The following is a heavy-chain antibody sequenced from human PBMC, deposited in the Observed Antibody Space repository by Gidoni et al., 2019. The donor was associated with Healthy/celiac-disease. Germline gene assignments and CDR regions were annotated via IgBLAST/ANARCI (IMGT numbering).Heavy chain of an antibody. CDR2: IYYSGST. V-gene: IGHV4-39*07. J-gene: IGHJ4*02. CDR3: ARDRNGSGSPDY. Sequence: QLQLQASGPGLVKPSETLSLTCTVPGGSISSSSYYWGWIRQPPGKGLEWIGSIYYSGSTYYNPSLKSRVTISVDTSKNQFSLKLSSVTAADTAVYYCARDRNGSGSPDYWGQGTLVTVSS. CDR1: GGSISSSSYY. D-gene: IGHD3-10*01.